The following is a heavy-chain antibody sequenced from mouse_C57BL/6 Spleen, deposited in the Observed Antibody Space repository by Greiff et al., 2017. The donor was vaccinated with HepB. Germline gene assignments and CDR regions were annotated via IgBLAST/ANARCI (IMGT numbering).Heavy chain of an antibody. CDR3: ASDSSGSLYDYAMDY. Sequence: EVQLQQSGPELVKPGASVKISCKASGYTFTDYYMNWVKQSHGKSLEWIGDINPNNGGTSYNQKFKGKATLTVDKSSSTAYMELRSLTSEDSAVYYCASDSSGSLYDYAMDYWGQGTSVTVSS. CDR1: GYTFTDYY. D-gene: IGHD3-2*02. J-gene: IGHJ4*01. CDR2: INPNNGGT. V-gene: IGHV1-26*01.